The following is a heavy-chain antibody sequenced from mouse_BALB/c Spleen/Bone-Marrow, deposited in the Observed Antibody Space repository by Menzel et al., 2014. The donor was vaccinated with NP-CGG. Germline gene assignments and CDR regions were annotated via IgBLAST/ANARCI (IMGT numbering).Heavy chain of an antibody. CDR1: GFNIKDTY. CDR3: VSYYYGNYFDS. V-gene: IGHV14-3*02. D-gene: IGHD1-1*01. CDR2: IDPANGNT. J-gene: IGHJ2*01. Sequence: EVKLVESGAELVKPGASVKLSCTASGFNIKDTYMHWVKQRPEQGLEWIGRIDPANGNTKYDPKFQGKATITADTSSNTAYLQLSSLTSGDTAVYYCVSYYYGNYFDSWGQGTTLTVSS.